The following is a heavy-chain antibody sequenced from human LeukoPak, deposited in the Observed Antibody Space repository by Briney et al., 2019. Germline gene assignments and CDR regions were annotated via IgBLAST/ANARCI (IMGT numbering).Heavy chain of an antibody. Sequence: HGESCPISCRGSGYNFARYYIGWVRQMPGGGLEWMGIIYPGDSKVRYRPSLQGQVTISVDKSTSTAYLQWRSLKPSDTALYFCVRGRDAYEDWFDSCGQGTLVAVSP. J-gene: IGHJ5*01. D-gene: IGHD5-24*01. CDR1: GYNFARYY. CDR2: IYPGDSKV. V-gene: IGHV5-51*01. CDR3: VRGRDAYEDWFDS.